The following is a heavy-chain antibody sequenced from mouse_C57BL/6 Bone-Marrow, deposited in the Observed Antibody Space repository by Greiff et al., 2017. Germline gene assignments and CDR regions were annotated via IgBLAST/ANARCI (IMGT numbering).Heavy chain of an antibody. V-gene: IGHV5-17*01. Sequence: EVHLVASGGGLVKPGGSLKLSCAASGFTFSDYGMHWVRQAPEKGLEWVAYISSGSSTIYYADTVKGRFTLSRDNAKTTLFLQMTSLRSEDTAMYYCARNWEVAYWGQGTLVTVSA. CDR2: ISSGSSTI. CDR1: GFTFSDYG. D-gene: IGHD4-1*01. J-gene: IGHJ3*01. CDR3: ARNWEVAY.